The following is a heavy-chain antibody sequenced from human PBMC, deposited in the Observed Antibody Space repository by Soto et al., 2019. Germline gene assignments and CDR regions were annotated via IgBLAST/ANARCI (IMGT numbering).Heavy chain of an antibody. D-gene: IGHD3-22*01. Sequence: SYKASGGTFSSYAISWVRQAPGQGLEWMGGIIPIFGTANYAQKFQGRVTITADESTSTAYMELSSLRSEDTAVYYCALIPNSSGYHTPLFDYWGQGTLVTVSS. CDR1: GGTFSSYA. J-gene: IGHJ4*02. CDR3: ALIPNSSGYHTPLFDY. V-gene: IGHV1-69*01. CDR2: IIPIFGTA.